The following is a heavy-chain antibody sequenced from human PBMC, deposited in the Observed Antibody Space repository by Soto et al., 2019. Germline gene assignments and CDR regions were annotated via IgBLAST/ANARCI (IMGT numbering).Heavy chain of an antibody. CDR1: GYIFTSYW. V-gene: IGHV5-51*01. CDR3: ARRAMIAAAGRIGYFDL. CDR2: IYPGDSDT. Sequence: GESLKISCNGSGYIFTSYWIGWVRQMPGKGLEWMGIIYPGDSDTRYSPSFQGQVTISADKSISTAYLQWSSLKASDTAMYYCARRAMIAAAGRIGYFDLWGRGTLVTVSS. J-gene: IGHJ2*01. D-gene: IGHD6-13*01.